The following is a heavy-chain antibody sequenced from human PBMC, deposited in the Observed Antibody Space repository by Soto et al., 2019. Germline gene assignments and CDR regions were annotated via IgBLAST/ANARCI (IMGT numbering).Heavy chain of an antibody. V-gene: IGHV3-33*01. CDR3: ARGRGYSSSWSIYYFDF. D-gene: IGHD6-13*01. CDR2: IRYDGSNK. J-gene: IGHJ4*02. Sequence: GGSLRLSCGASGFTFSSHGMHWVRQAPGKGLEWVAVIRYDGSNKYYADSVKGRFTISRDNSKNTLYLQMNSLRAEDTAVYYCARGRGYSSSWSIYYFDFWGQGPQVTVSS. CDR1: GFTFSSHG.